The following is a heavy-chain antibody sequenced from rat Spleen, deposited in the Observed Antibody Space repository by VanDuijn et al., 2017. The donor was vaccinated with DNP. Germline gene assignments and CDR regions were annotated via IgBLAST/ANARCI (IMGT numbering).Heavy chain of an antibody. Sequence: EVQLVESGGGLVQPGRSLKLSCAASGFTFSNYGMQWIRQAPTKGLEWVASISTSGGSTYYRDSVKGRFTISRDNAKNTLYLQMNTLRSEETATYYCAKDAFDYWGQGVRVTVSS. CDR2: ISTSGGST. CDR1: GFTFSNYG. CDR3: AKDAFDY. J-gene: IGHJ2*01. V-gene: IGHV5-19*01.